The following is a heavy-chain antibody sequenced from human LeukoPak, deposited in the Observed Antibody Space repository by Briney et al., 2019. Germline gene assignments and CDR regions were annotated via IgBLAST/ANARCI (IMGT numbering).Heavy chain of an antibody. CDR3: ARAPPDWFQIDY. CDR2: INHSGST. D-gene: IGHD3-9*01. V-gene: IGHV4-34*01. J-gene: IGHJ4*02. CDR1: GGSFSAYY. Sequence: SETLSLTCAVYGGSFSAYYWSWIRQPPGKGLEWIGEINHSGSTNYNPSLKSRVTISVDTSKNQFSLKLSSVTAADTAVYYCARAPPDWFQIDYWGQGTLVTVSS.